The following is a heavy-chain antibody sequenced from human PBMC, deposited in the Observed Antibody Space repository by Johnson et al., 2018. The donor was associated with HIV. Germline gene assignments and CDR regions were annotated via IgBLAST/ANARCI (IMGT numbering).Heavy chain of an antibody. CDR2: IYRGATT. V-gene: IGHV3-66*02. CDR3: ARGYCSSTSCAPEEGNAFDI. D-gene: IGHD2-2*01. J-gene: IGHJ3*02. CDR1: GFTVNGNY. Sequence: VQLVESGGGVVRPGGSLRLSCAVSGFTVNGNYMSWVRQAPGQGLAWVSVIYRGATTYYADSVKGRFTISRDNSKNTLYLQMNSLRAEDTAGYYWARGYCSSTSCAPEEGNAFDIWGQGTMVTVSS.